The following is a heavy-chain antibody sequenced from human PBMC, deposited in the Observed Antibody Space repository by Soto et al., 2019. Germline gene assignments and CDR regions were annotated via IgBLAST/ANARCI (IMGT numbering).Heavy chain of an antibody. V-gene: IGHV4-4*02. D-gene: IGHD6-6*01. CDR3: ARERPDGARLDP. CDR2: IHHSGST. Sequence: PSETLCLTCTVSSGTIISEQRWSWIRQPPGKGLEWIGDIHHSGSTNDDPSLKSRVTMSVDTSKNQFSLKLSSVTAADTAVYYCARERPDGARLDPWGQGTLVTVSS. J-gene: IGHJ5*02. CDR1: SGTIISEQR.